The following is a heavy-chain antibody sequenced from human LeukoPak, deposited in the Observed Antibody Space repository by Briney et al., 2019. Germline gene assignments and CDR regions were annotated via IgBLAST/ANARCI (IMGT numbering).Heavy chain of an antibody. Sequence: PGGSLRLSCAASGFTFSSYAMHWVRQAPGRGLEWVAVISYDGSNKYYADSVKGRFTISRDNSKNTLYLQMNSLRAEDTAVYSCAKDSLNWFGESISWGQGTLVTVSS. J-gene: IGHJ5*02. V-gene: IGHV3-30*04. CDR3: AKDSLNWFGESIS. D-gene: IGHD3-10*01. CDR2: ISYDGSNK. CDR1: GFTFSSYA.